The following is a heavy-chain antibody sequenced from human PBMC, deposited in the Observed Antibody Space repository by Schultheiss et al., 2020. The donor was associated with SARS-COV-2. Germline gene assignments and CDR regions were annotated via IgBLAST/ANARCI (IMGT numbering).Heavy chain of an antibody. CDR2: ITSSSSSYI. CDR1: GFIFSSYS. J-gene: IGHJ4*02. V-gene: IGHV3-21*01. D-gene: IGHD5-18*01. Sequence: GGSLRLSCAASGFIFSSYSMNWVRQAPGKGLEWVSSITSSSSSYIYYSDSLKGRFTISRDNPKNSLYLQMNSLRAEDTAVYYCARDVDTASDYWGQGTLVTVSS. CDR3: ARDVDTASDY.